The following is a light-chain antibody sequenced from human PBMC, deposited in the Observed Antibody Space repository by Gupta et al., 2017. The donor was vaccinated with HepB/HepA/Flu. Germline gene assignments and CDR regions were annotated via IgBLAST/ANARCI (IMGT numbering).Light chain of an antibody. CDR2: WAS. CDR3: QQHDSTILT. J-gene: IGKJ1*01. V-gene: IGKV4-1*01. CDR1: QSILYSSNNKNY. Sequence: DIVMTQSPDSLAVSLGEKATINCKSSQSILYSSNNKNYLAWYQQKPGQPPKLLIYWASTRDSGVPDRFSGSGSGTDFTLSISSLQAEDVAVYYCQQHDSTILTFGQGTKVEIK.